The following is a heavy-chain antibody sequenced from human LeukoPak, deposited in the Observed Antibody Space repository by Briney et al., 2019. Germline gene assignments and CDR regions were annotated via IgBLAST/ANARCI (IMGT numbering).Heavy chain of an antibody. V-gene: IGHV1-69*13. J-gene: IGHJ4*02. Sequence: SVKVSCKASGGTFSSYAISWVRQAPGQGLEWMGGIIPIFGTANYAQKFQGRVTITADESTSTAYMELSSLRSEDTAVYYCARDGAVAVLRGYYFDCWGQGTLVTVSS. CDR3: ARDGAVAVLRGYYFDC. CDR1: GGTFSSYA. CDR2: IIPIFGTA. D-gene: IGHD6-19*01.